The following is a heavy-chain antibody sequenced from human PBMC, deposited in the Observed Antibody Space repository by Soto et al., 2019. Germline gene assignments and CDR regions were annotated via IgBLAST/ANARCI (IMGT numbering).Heavy chain of an antibody. CDR1: GYTFTGYY. J-gene: IGHJ4*02. Sequence: ASVKVSCKASGYTFTGYYLHWVRQAPGQGPEWVGKIDPDSGDTDQSQKFQGRVTLTRDTAIDTAYMELTRPTLDDTAIYYCARGPLEWGQGTLVTVSS. CDR3: ARGPLE. V-gene: IGHV1-2*02. CDR2: IDPDSGDT.